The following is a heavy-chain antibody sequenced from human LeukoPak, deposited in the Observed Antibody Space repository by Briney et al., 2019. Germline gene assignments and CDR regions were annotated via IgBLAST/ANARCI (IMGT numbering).Heavy chain of an antibody. D-gene: IGHD3-3*01. CDR2: IYTSEST. Sequence: SETLSLTCTVSGGSISSYYWNWIRQPPGKGLEWIGCIYTSESTNYTPSLKSRVTISVDTSKKQFSLNLSSVTAADTAVYYCAGGNYYYYYIDVWGKGTTVTVSS. CDR1: GGSISSYY. CDR3: AGGNYYYYYIDV. J-gene: IGHJ6*03. V-gene: IGHV4-4*09.